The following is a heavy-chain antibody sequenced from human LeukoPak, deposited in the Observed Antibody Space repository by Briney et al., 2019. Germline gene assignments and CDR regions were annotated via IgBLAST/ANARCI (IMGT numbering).Heavy chain of an antibody. V-gene: IGHV4-59*01. CDR2: IYNSGST. J-gene: IGHJ4*02. D-gene: IGHD2-15*01. CDR1: GGSISSYY. Sequence: SETLSLTCTVSGGSISSYYWNWIRQPPGKGLEWIGYIYNSGSTNYNPSLKSRVTISVDTSKNQFSLKLGSVTAADTAVYYCARDSVCSGGSCYPDEYYFDYWGQGTLVTVSS. CDR3: ARDSVCSGGSCYPDEYYFDY.